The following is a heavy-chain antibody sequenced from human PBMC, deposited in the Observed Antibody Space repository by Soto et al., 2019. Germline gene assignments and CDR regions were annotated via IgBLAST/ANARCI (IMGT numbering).Heavy chain of an antibody. V-gene: IGHV5-51*01. CDR2: IYPGDSDT. D-gene: IGHD3-10*01. Sequence: PGESLKISCKGSGYSFTSYWIGWVRQMPGKGLEWMGIIYPGDSDTRYSPSFQGQVTISVDKSISTAYLQWSSLKASDTAMYYCARQYYYGSGIVPYSYYMDVWGKGPTVTVSS. CDR1: GYSFTSYW. J-gene: IGHJ6*03. CDR3: ARQYYYGSGIVPYSYYMDV.